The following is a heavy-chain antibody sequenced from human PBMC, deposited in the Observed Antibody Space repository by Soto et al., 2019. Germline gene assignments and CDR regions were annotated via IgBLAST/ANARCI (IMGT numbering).Heavy chain of an antibody. CDR1: GFTFSSYG. J-gene: IGHJ6*02. Sequence: QVQLVESGGDVIQPGKSLRLSCEASGFTFSSYGLHWVRQAPGKGLEWVAVIWFDGSNKYYADSVKGRFTISRDNSKNTLYLQMNSLRVEDTAVYYCARTENTVYGMDVWGQGTTVTVSS. CDR3: ARTENTVYGMDV. CDR2: IWFDGSNK. V-gene: IGHV3-33*01. D-gene: IGHD4-17*01.